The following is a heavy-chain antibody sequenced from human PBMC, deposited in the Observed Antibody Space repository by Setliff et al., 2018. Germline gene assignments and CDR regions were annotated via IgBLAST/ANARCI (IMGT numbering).Heavy chain of an antibody. Sequence: PSETLSLTCTVSGASVSSSSYYWGWIRQPPGKGLEWIGTIYYSGSTYYNPSLKSRVTISVDTSKNQFSLNLSSVTAADMAVYYCARLSSRSHPNFDYWGQGTLVTVSS. CDR1: GASVSSSSYY. V-gene: IGHV4-39*01. CDR2: IYYSGST. CDR3: ARLSSRSHPNFDY. D-gene: IGHD6-13*01. J-gene: IGHJ4*02.